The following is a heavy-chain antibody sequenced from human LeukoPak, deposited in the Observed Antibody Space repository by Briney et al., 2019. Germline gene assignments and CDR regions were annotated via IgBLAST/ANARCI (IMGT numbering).Heavy chain of an antibody. CDR1: GYTFAGYG. D-gene: IGHD1-26*01. J-gene: IGHJ4*02. CDR3: ANTLGATNY. V-gene: IGHV1-18*01. Sequence: ASVKVSCKTSGYTFAGYGISWVRQAPGQGLEWMGWISTYNGNTKHAQKLQGRITLTTDTSTSTAYMELRSLRADDTAVYYCANTLGATNYWGQGTLVTVSS. CDR2: ISTYNGNT.